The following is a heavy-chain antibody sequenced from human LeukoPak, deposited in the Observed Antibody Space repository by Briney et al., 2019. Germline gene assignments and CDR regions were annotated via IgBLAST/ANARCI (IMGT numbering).Heavy chain of an antibody. Sequence: GGSLRLSCASSAFSFSSYSISWVRQAPGKGLEWVANVNIDGTEQHFVDSVEGRFTIPRDNAKRSLFLQMNSLRADDTAVYYCARLDAAGRVLNAWGQGTMVSVSS. V-gene: IGHV3-7*01. CDR3: ARLDAAGRVLNA. CDR2: VNIDGTEQ. CDR1: AFSFSSYS. D-gene: IGHD2-15*01. J-gene: IGHJ3*01.